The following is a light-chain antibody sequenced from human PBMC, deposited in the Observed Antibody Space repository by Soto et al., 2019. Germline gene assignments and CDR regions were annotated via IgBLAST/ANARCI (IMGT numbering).Light chain of an antibody. CDR2: DDS. CDR1: NIGSKS. V-gene: IGLV3-21*02. Sequence: SYVLTQPPSVSAAPGQTARITCGGNNIGSKSVHWYQQRPGQAPVLVVYDDSDRPSGIPERFSGSNSGNTATLTISRVEAVDEADYYCHVWDSTADHQGVFGGGTKLTVL. CDR3: HVWDSTADHQGV. J-gene: IGLJ2*01.